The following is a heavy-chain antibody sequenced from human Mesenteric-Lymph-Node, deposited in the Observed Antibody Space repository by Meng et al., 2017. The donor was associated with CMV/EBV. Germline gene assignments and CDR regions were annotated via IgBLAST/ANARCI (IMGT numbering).Heavy chain of an antibody. Sequence: SETLSLTCTVSGDSISSSSYYWGWIRQPPGKGLEWIGSIYSSGRTYYNPSLMRRVTISIDTSKNQFSLRLNSVTAADTAVYYCARVGGYIGATVSYWGQGTLVTVSS. V-gene: IGHV4-39*07. CDR3: ARVGGYIGATVSY. D-gene: IGHD5-12*01. J-gene: IGHJ4*02. CDR1: GDSISSSSYY. CDR2: IYSSGRT.